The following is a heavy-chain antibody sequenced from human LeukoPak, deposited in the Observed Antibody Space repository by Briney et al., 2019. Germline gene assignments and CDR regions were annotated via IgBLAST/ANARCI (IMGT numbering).Heavy chain of an antibody. D-gene: IGHD5-24*01. V-gene: IGHV4-34*01. CDR2: INHSGST. Sequence: SETLSLTCAVYGGSFSGYYWSWIRKPPGKGLEWIGEINHSGSTNYNPSLKSRVTISVDTSKNQFSLKLSSVTAADTAVYYCARASPERGDGFDYWGQGTLVTVSS. J-gene: IGHJ4*02. CDR3: ARASPERGDGFDY. CDR1: GGSFSGYY.